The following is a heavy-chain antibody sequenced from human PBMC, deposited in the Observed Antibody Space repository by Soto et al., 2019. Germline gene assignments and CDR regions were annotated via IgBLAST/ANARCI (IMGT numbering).Heavy chain of an antibody. CDR2: IYPGDSHA. V-gene: IGHV5-51*01. Sequence: GESRKISSKGSGYSFTNYWIGWVRQMPGKGLEWMGIIYPGDSHAIYSPSFQGQVTMSADKSISTAYLQWSSLKASDTAMYYCARPYSGGPNDPFDVWGQGTMVTVSS. D-gene: IGHD1-26*01. J-gene: IGHJ3*01. CDR1: GYSFTNYW. CDR3: ARPYSGGPNDPFDV.